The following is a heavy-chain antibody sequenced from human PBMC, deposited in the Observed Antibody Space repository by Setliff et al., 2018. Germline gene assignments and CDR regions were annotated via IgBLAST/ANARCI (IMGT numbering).Heavy chain of an antibody. D-gene: IGHD3-3*01. J-gene: IGHJ6*03. CDR2: INHSGST. Sequence: KTSETLSLTCAVYGGSFSGYYWSWIRQPPGKGLEWIGEINHSGSTNYNPSLKSRVTISVDTSKNQFSLKLSSVTAADTAVYYCARDQDFWSGYYRASHYMDVWGKGTTVTVSS. V-gene: IGHV4-34*01. CDR3: ARDQDFWSGYYRASHYMDV. CDR1: GGSFSGYY.